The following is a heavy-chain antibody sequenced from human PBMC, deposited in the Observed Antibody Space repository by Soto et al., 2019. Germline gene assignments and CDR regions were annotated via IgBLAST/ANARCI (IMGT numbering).Heavy chain of an antibody. D-gene: IGHD6-13*01. V-gene: IGHV4-4*07. CDR3: ARDQGVAAAGITWFDP. CDR2: IHSSGST. CDR1: GASMNSYH. Sequence: QVQLQASRPGLVKPSETLSLTCTVSGASMNSYHWSWIRQPAGKGLEWIGHIHSSGSTNYTPSLKSRVTMSVDTSKNQFSLRLMSLTAADTAVYYCARDQGVAAAGITWFDPWGQGSLVTVSS. J-gene: IGHJ5*02.